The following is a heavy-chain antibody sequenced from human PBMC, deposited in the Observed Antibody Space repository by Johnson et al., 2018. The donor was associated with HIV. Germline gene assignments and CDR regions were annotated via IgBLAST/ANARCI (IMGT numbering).Heavy chain of an antibody. V-gene: IGHV3-43*01. D-gene: IGHD7-27*01. CDR1: GFTFDDYT. Sequence: VQLVESGGVVVQPGGSLRLSCAASGFTFDDYTMHWVRQAPGKGLEWVSLISWDGGSTYYAASVKGRFTISRANSKNSLYLQMDSLRVEDTAFYYCARDPSTQDSRLTGDFGAFDIWGQGTMVIVSS. CDR2: ISWDGGST. CDR3: ARDPSTQDSRLTGDFGAFDI. J-gene: IGHJ3*02.